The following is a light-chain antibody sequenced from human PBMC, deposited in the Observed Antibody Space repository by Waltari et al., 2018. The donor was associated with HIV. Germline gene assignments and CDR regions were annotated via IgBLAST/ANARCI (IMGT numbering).Light chain of an antibody. CDR1: QSLLHTDGKSY. V-gene: IGKV2D-29*01. J-gene: IGKJ4*01. Sequence: IVLTQTPLSMSVAPGPPASISCKSRQSLLHTDGKSYLYWYLQKAGQPPQLLINEVSNRFSRGPDRFSGGGSGTEFSLKISRVEAEDVGIYYCMQSIKLPLTFGGGTKVEIK. CDR3: MQSIKLPLT. CDR2: EVS.